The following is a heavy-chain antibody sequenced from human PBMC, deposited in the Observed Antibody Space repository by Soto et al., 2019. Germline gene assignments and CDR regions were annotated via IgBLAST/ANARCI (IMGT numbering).Heavy chain of an antibody. Sequence: PGESLKISCKGSGYSFTSYWISWVRQMPGKGLEWMGRIDPSDSYTNYSPSFQGHVTISADKSISTAYLQWSSLKASDTAMYYFARRPWDTMIVVVTRGNDAFDIWGQGTMVTVSS. CDR3: ARRPWDTMIVVVTRGNDAFDI. CDR1: GYSFTSYW. V-gene: IGHV5-10-1*01. J-gene: IGHJ3*02. CDR2: IDPSDSYT. D-gene: IGHD3-22*01.